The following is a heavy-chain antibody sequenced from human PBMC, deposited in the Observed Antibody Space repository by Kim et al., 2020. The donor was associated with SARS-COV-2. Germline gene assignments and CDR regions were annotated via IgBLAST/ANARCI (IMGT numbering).Heavy chain of an antibody. CDR3: ARGERPLLRLGELSSFDY. D-gene: IGHD3-16*02. V-gene: IGHV1-18*01. Sequence: ASVKVSCKASGYTFTSYGISWVRQAPGQGLEWMGWISAYNGNTNYAQKLQGRVTMTTDTSTSTAYMELRSLRSDDTAVYYCARGERPLLRLGELSSFDYWGQGTLVTVSS. CDR1: GYTFTSYG. CDR2: ISAYNGNT. J-gene: IGHJ4*02.